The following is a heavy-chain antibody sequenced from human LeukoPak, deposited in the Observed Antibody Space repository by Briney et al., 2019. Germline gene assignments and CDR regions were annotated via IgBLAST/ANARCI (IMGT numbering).Heavy chain of an antibody. Sequence: ASVKVSCKASGYTFSNYGISWVRQAPGLGLEWMGWTSYNGNTNYAQKFQDRVTMTRDTSISTAYMELSRLRSDDTAVYYCARNYGSGSYAVNWFDPWGQGTLVTVSS. V-gene: IGHV1-18*04. CDR2: TSYNGNT. J-gene: IGHJ5*02. D-gene: IGHD3-10*01. CDR1: GYTFSNYG. CDR3: ARNYGSGSYAVNWFDP.